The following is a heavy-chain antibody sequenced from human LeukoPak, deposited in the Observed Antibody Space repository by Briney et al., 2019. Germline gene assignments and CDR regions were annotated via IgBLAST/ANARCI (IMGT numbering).Heavy chain of an antibody. J-gene: IGHJ4*02. D-gene: IGHD2-2*01. V-gene: IGHV4-61*08. Sequence: SETLSLTCTVSGGSISSGGYYCSWIRQPPGKGLEWIGNIYYSGSANYNPSLKSRVTISVDTSKNQFSLKLSSVTAADTAVYYCARGVSSTSCSLWGQGILVTVSS. CDR3: ARGVSSTSCSL. CDR2: IYYSGSA. CDR1: GGSISSGGYY.